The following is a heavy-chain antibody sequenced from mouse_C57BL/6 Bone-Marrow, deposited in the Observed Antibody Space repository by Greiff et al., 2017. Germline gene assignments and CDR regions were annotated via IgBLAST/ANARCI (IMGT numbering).Heavy chain of an antibody. CDR1: GYTFTDYY. J-gene: IGHJ4*01. CDR2: INPNNGGT. Sequence: EVQLQQSGPELVKPGASVKISCKASGYTFTDYYMNWVKQSHGKSLEWIGDINPNNGGTSYNQKFKGKATLTVDKSSSTAYMELRSLTSEDSAVYYGARAPSTTVYAMDYWGQGTSVTVSS. CDR3: ARAPSTTVYAMDY. D-gene: IGHD1-1*01. V-gene: IGHV1-26*01.